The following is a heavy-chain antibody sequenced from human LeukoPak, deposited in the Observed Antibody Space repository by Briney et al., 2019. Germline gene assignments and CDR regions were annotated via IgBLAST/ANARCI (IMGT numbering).Heavy chain of an antibody. CDR1: GYTFTSYS. Sequence: ASVTVSCKASGYTFTSYSISWVRQAPGQGPEWMGWMSAYNCNTIYAQKVKGRVTMTTDTSTSTAYMELRSLKSDDTAVYYCARASYCSDGSCYSDYWGQGTLVTVSS. V-gene: IGHV1-18*01. CDR2: MSAYNCNT. J-gene: IGHJ4*02. D-gene: IGHD2-15*01. CDR3: ARASYCSDGSCYSDY.